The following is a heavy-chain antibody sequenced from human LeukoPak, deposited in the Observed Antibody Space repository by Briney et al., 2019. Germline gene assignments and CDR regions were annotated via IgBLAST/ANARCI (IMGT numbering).Heavy chain of an antibody. CDR3: AKCSTSAYTTGWCNWIDP. CDR2: TVSRGTT. Sequence: AGGSLRLSCVASVFTLTSDSMKWVRQARWKGLEWVSSTVSRGTTQYADSVKGRFTVSRDTSKNTLYLQMNSLRADDTAVYYCAKCSTSAYTTGWCNWIDPWGQGTLVTVSS. D-gene: IGHD6-19*01. J-gene: IGHJ5*02. V-gene: IGHV3-23*01. CDR1: VFTLTSDS.